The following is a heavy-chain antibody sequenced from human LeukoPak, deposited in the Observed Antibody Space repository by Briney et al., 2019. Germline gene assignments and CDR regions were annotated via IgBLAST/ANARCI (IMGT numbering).Heavy chain of an antibody. V-gene: IGHV4-34*01. CDR2: ITPRGRP. Sequence: LSPTHAVDGRSFSSYCWGSVSHHRGGWLGWLGVITPRGRPNNSPSLKSRVSISTDTAKKKLSLRLTSVAAAVSAVYCCASSFCCDSRDYWGQGTLVTVSS. CDR1: GRSFSSYC. D-gene: IGHD3-22*01. J-gene: IGHJ4*02. CDR3: ASSFCCDSRDY.